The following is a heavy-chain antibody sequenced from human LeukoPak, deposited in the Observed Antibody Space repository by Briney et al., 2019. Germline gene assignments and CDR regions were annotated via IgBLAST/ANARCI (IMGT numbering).Heavy chain of an antibody. J-gene: IGHJ3*02. D-gene: IGHD2-2*01. Sequence: GVSVKVSCKASGYTFTGYYMHWVRQAPGQGLEYMGWINPNSGGTNYAQKFQGWVTMTRDTSISTAYMELRSLRSDDTAVYYCARDREYQLLVAFDIWGQGTMVTVSS. CDR3: ARDREYQLLVAFDI. CDR1: GYTFTGYY. V-gene: IGHV1-2*04. CDR2: INPNSGGT.